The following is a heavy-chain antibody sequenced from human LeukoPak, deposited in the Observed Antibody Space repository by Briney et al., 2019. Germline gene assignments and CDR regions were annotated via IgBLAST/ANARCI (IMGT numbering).Heavy chain of an antibody. V-gene: IGHV3-23*01. D-gene: IGHD1-26*01. CDR1: GFTFSSYA. CDR3: VKSRRVGANQRGLFDY. CDR2: VSGSGRNT. Sequence: GGSLRLSCAASGFTFSSYAMTWVRQAPGKGLEWVSSVSGSGRNTFYPDSVEGRFTISRDNSKNTVYLQMNSLRADDTAVCYCVKSRRVGANQRGLFDYWGQRTLVTVSP. J-gene: IGHJ4*02.